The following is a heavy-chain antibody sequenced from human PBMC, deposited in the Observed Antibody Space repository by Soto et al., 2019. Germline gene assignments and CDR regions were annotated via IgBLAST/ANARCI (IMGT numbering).Heavy chain of an antibody. D-gene: IGHD5-12*01. J-gene: IGHJ6*03. CDR3: ATGLSSGYDPQWGYYYYMEV. CDR1: GYTFTCYG. CDR2: ISAYNGNT. V-gene: IGHV1-18*01. Sequence: GASVKVSCKASGYTFTCYGICWVRQAPGQGLEWMGWISAYNGNTNYAQKLQGRVTMTTDTSTSTAYMELRSLRSDDTAVYYCATGLSSGYDPQWGYYYYMEVSGKGTTVTVSS.